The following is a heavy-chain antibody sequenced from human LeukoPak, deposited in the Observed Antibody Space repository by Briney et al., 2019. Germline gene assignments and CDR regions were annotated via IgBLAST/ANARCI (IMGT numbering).Heavy chain of an antibody. J-gene: IGHJ4*02. CDR3: ARDMEQWLPYYFDY. CDR2: ISAYNGNT. CDR1: GYDFTAYT. Sequence: ASVKVSCEASGYDFTAYTLNWVRQAPGQGLEWMGWISAYNGNTNYAQKLQGRVTMTTDTSTSTAYMELRSLRSDDTAVYYCARDMEQWLPYYFDYWGQGTLVTVSS. D-gene: IGHD6-19*01. V-gene: IGHV1-18*04.